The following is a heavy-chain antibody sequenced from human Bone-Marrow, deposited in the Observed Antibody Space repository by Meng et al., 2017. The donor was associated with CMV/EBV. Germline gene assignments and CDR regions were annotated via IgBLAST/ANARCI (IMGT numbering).Heavy chain of an antibody. CDR2: IAYDGSNN. Sequence: GGSLRLSCAASGFTFSDYYMSWIRQAPGKGLEWVAVIAYDGSNNYHADSVKGRFTISRDNSKNTLYLQMNRLRAEDTAVYYCAGVYSNNYYYYGMDVWGQGTTVTVSS. CDR1: GFTFSDYY. V-gene: IGHV3-30*03. CDR3: AGVYSNNYYYYGMDV. D-gene: IGHD6-13*01. J-gene: IGHJ6*02.